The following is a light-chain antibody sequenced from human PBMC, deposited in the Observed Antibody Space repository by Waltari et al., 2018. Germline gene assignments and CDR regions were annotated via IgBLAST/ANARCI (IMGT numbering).Light chain of an antibody. CDR1: QDIGIS. V-gene: IGKV1-NL1*01. J-gene: IGKJ2*01. CDR3: QHYHTTPFT. Sequence: DIQMTQSQSSLSASVGDRVTISCRASQDIGISLAWYQQKPGQAPKLLLYAASRLERGVPSRFSGSASGTDYTLTISSLQPEDFATYYCQHYHTTPFTFGQGTKLDI. CDR2: AAS.